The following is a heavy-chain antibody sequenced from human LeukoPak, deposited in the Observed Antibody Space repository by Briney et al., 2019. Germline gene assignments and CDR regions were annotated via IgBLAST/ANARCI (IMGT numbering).Heavy chain of an antibody. Sequence: SETLSLTCSVSGGSISSYYWSWIRQPPGKGLEWIGSVYHSGSTNYNPSLKSRVTMSVDTSKNQFSLKLRSVTAADTAVYYCANGGYCSSSSCYPKWFDPWGQGTPVTVSS. CDR3: ANGGYCSSSSCYPKWFDP. V-gene: IGHV4-59*01. CDR1: GGSISSYY. CDR2: VYHSGST. D-gene: IGHD2-2*01. J-gene: IGHJ5*02.